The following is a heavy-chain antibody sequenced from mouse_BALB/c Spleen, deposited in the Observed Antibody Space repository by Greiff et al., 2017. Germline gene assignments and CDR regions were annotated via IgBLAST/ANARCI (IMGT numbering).Heavy chain of an antibody. Sequence: VQLKESGPGLVKPSQSLSLTCSVTGYSITSGYYWNWIRQFPGNKLEWMGYISYDGSNNYNPSLKNRISITRDTSKNQFFLKLNSVTTEDTATYYCAREGYDEAWFAYWGQGTLVTVSA. CDR3: AREGYDEAWFAY. J-gene: IGHJ3*01. CDR2: ISYDGSN. V-gene: IGHV3-6*02. CDR1: GYSITSGYY. D-gene: IGHD2-14*01.